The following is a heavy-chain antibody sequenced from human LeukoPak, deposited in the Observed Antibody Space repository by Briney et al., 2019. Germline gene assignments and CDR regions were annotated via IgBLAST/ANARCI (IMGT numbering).Heavy chain of an antibody. CDR2: IYYSGST. V-gene: IGHV4-39*07. CDR3: ARVQYSSSSAYYFDY. CDR1: GGSISSSSYY. Sequence: SSETLSLTCTVSGGSISSSSYYWGWIRQPPGKGLEWIGSIYYSGSTYYNPSLRSRVTISVDTSKNQFSLKLSSVTAADTAVYYCARVQYSSSSAYYFDYWGQGTLVTVSS. D-gene: IGHD6-6*01. J-gene: IGHJ4*02.